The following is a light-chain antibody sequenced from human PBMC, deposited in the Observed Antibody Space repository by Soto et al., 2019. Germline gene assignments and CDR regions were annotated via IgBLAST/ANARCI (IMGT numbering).Light chain of an antibody. CDR3: SSSTTSGNPYV. J-gene: IGLJ1*01. CDR2: EVR. CDR1: NSDIGSYKY. V-gene: IGLV2-14*01. Sequence: QSALTQPASVSGSPGQSITISCAGSNSDIGSYKYVSWFQQHPGNAPKLIISEVRDRPSGVSTRFSGSKSGNTASLTISGLQPADEADYYCSSSTTSGNPYVFGTGTKLTVL.